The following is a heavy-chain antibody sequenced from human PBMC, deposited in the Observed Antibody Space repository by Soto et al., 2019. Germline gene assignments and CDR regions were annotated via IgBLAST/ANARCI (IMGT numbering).Heavy chain of an antibody. Sequence: GGSLRLSCAASGFTFSSYDMHWVRQATGKGLEWVSAIGTAGDTYYPGSVKGRFTISRENAKNSLYLQMNSLRAGDTAVYYCARDQGGYNHGVIDYWGQGTLVTVSS. CDR1: GFTFSSYD. V-gene: IGHV3-13*01. CDR2: IGTAGDT. J-gene: IGHJ4*02. CDR3: ARDQGGYNHGVIDY. D-gene: IGHD5-12*01.